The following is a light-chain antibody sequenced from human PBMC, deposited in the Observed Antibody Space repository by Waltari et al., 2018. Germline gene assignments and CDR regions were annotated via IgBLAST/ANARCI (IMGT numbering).Light chain of an antibody. CDR2: GAS. J-gene: IGKJ1*01. V-gene: IGKV3-15*01. CDR1: QSVSSH. CDR3: QQYHNWWT. Sequence: EIVMTQSPATLSVSPGERATLSCRAIQSVSSHLAWYQQKPGQAPRLLISGASTRATGIPARFSGRGSGTEFTLTISSLQSEDFAVYYCQQYHNWWTFGQGTKVEIK.